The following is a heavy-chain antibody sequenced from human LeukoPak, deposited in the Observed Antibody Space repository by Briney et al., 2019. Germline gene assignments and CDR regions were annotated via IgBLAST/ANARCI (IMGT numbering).Heavy chain of an antibody. CDR2: SIPIFGTA. D-gene: IGHD5-12*01. CDR1: GGTFSSYA. V-gene: IGHV1-69*13. J-gene: IGHJ6*02. Sequence: ASVKVSCKASGGTFSSYAISWVRQAPGQGLEWMGGSIPIFGTANYAQKFQGRVTITADESTSTAYMELSSLRSEDTAAYYCARDKAESGYGGYYYYYGMDVWGQGTTVTVSS. CDR3: ARDKAESGYGGYYYYYGMDV.